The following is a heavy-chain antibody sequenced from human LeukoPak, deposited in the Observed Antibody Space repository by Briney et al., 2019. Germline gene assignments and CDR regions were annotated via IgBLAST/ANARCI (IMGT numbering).Heavy chain of an antibody. V-gene: IGHV3-30*02. Sequence: GGSLRLSCAASGFTFSSYGMHWVRQAPGKGLEGVAFIRYDGSNKYYADSVKGRFTISRDNSKNTLYLQMNSLRAEDTAVYYCAKENLLHYRAGDGFDYWGQGTLVTVSS. CDR1: GFTFSSYG. D-gene: IGHD4-11*01. J-gene: IGHJ4*02. CDR3: AKENLLHYRAGDGFDY. CDR2: IRYDGSNK.